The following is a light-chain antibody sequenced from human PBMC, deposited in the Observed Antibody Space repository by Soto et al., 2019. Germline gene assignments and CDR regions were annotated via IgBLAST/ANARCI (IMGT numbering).Light chain of an antibody. CDR3: SSYTSSSLYV. V-gene: IGLV2-18*02. CDR1: NSDVGSYNR. J-gene: IGLJ1*01. CDR2: EVS. Sequence: QSVLTQPPSVSGSPGQSVTISCTGTNSDVGSYNRVSWYQQPPGTAPKLMIYEVSNRPSGVPDRFSGSKSGNTASLTISGLQAEDEADYYCSSYTSSSLYVFGTGTKVTVL.